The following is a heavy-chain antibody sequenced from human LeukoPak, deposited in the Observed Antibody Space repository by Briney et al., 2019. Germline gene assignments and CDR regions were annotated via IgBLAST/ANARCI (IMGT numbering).Heavy chain of an antibody. Sequence: SETLSLTCAVYGGSFSGYYWSWIRQPPGKGLEWIGEINHSGSTNYNPSLKSRVTISVDTSKNQFSLKLSSVTAADTAVYYCARRMIGGAFDIWGQGTMVTVSS. CDR2: INHSGST. D-gene: IGHD3-22*01. J-gene: IGHJ3*02. CDR1: GGSFSGYY. CDR3: ARRMIGGAFDI. V-gene: IGHV4-34*01.